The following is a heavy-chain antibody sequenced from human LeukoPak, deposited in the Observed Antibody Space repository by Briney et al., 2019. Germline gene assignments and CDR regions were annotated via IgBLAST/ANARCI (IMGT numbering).Heavy chain of an antibody. CDR2: ISWNSGST. J-gene: IGHJ4*02. V-gene: IGHV3-9*01. CDR3: AKTNLRFLEWLLYFDY. D-gene: IGHD3-3*01. Sequence: GRSLRLSCAASGFTFDDYAMHWVRQAPGKGLEWVSGISWNSGSTGYADSVKGRFTISRDNAKNSLYLQMNSLRAEDTALYYCAKTNLRFLEWLLYFDYWGQGTLVTVSS. CDR1: GFTFDDYA.